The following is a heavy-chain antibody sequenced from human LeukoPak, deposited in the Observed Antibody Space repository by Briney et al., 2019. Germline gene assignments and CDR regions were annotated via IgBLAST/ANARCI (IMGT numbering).Heavy chain of an antibody. Sequence: SETLSLTCTVSGGSISSSSYYWGWIRQPPGKGLEWIGSIYYSGSTYYNPSLKSRVTISVDTSKNQFSLKLSSVTAADTAVYYCARHVQRGRVITGTTKGVAFDIWGQGTMVTVSS. J-gene: IGHJ3*02. CDR1: GGSISSSSYY. CDR3: ARHVQRGRVITGTTKGVAFDI. D-gene: IGHD1-20*01. V-gene: IGHV4-39*01. CDR2: IYYSGST.